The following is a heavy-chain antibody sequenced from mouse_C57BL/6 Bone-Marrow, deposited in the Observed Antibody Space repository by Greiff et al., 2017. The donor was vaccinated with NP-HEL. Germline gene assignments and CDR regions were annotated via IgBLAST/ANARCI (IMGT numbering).Heavy chain of an antibody. CDR3: ATSSSAWFAY. D-gene: IGHD1-1*01. CDR2: INPNNGGT. V-gene: IGHV1-18*01. CDR1: GYTFTDYN. J-gene: IGHJ3*01. Sequence: EVQLVESGPELVKPGASVKKPCKASGYTFTDYNMDWVKQSHGKSLEWIGDINPNNGGTIYNQKFKGKATLTVDKSSSTAYMELRSLTSEDTAVYYCATSSSAWFAYWGQGTLVTVSA.